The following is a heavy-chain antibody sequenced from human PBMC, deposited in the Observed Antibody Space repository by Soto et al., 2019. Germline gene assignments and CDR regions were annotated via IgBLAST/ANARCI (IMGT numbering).Heavy chain of an antibody. Sequence: QVQLQESGPGRVKPSETLSLTCSVSGGSVRTDSYHWSWIRQPPGKGLEWIGFIPNNGSPDYNPSLKSRVVVSIDRSKNQFSLKVNSVTAADTAVYFCARIGGGGDSWGQGTLVTVSS. J-gene: IGHJ4*02. D-gene: IGHD3-16*01. V-gene: IGHV4-61*01. CDR1: GGSVRTDSYH. CDR3: ARIGGGGDS. CDR2: IPNNGSP.